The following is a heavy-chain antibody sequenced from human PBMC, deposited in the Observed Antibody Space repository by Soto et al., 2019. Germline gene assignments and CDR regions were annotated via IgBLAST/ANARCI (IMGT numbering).Heavy chain of an antibody. CDR2: MYYTGST. Sequence: QVQLQESGPGLVKPSETLSLTCPVSGDSLSGYYWSWVRQPPGKGLEWIGYMYYTGSTKYNPSLKSRATILVDMSKNQFSLNLSSVTAADTAVYYCARVVYTSAFPRFEPWGQGTLGTVSS. V-gene: IGHV4-59*01. J-gene: IGHJ5*02. CDR3: ARVVYTSAFPRFEP. CDR1: GDSLSGYY. D-gene: IGHD6-19*01.